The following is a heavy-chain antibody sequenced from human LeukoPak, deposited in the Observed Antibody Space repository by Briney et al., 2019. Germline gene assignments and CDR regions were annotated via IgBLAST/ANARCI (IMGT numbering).Heavy chain of an antibody. CDR2: IIPIFGTA. CDR3: ARSVGGPRTTLDY. J-gene: IGHJ4*02. Sequence: SVKVSCKASGGTFSSYAISWVRQAPGQGLEWMGGIIPIFGTANYAQKFQGRVTITTDESTSTACMELSSLRSEDTAVYYRARSVGGPRTTLDYWGQGTLVTVSS. CDR1: GGTFSSYA. D-gene: IGHD2/OR15-2a*01. V-gene: IGHV1-69*05.